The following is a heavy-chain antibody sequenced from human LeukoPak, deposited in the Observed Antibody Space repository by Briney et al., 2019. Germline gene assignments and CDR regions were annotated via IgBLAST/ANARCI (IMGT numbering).Heavy chain of an antibody. D-gene: IGHD2-2*01. J-gene: IGHJ6*02. CDR2: MNPNSGNT. CDR1: GYTFTSYD. V-gene: IGHV1-8*01. CDR3: ARDCSSTSCYPYYYYYGMDV. Sequence: ASVKVSCKASGYTFTSYDINWVRQATGQGLEWMGWMNPNSGNTGYAQKFQGRVTMTRNTSISTAYMELSSLRSEDTAVYYCARDCSSTSCYPYYYYYGMDVWGQGTTVTVSS.